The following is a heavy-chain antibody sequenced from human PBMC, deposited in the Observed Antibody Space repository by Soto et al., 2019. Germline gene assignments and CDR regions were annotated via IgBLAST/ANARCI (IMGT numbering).Heavy chain of an antibody. Sequence: GGSLRLSCAASGFTFSSYWMHWVRQAPGKGLVWVSRINSNGRSTSYADSVKGRFTISRDNAKNTLYLQMNSLRAEDTAVYYCVRDYYDSSSYLNWFDPWGQGTRGTVS. D-gene: IGHD3-22*01. CDR1: GFTFSSYW. CDR3: VRDYYDSSSYLNWFDP. CDR2: INSNGRST. V-gene: IGHV3-74*01. J-gene: IGHJ5*02.